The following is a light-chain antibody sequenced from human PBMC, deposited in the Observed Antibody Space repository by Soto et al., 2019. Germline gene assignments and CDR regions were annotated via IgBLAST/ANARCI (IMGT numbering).Light chain of an antibody. J-gene: IGLJ1*01. CDR1: DSNIGSNS. CDR3: AAWDDSLSACV. CDR2: YNN. V-gene: IGLV1-47*02. Sequence: QSVLTQPPSASGTAGQVVTISCSGGDSNIGSNSVYWYQHLPRMAPKLLIYYNNQRPSGVPDRFSGSRSGTSASLAIVGLRSEDEAVYYCAAWDDSLSACVFGNGTKVTLL.